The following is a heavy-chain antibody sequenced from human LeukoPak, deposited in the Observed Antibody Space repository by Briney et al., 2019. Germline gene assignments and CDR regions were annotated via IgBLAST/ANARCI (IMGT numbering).Heavy chain of an antibody. V-gene: IGHV3-30-3*01. CDR1: GFTFSNYA. CDR3: ARGDCSGNNCRFDY. Sequence: PGGSLRLSCAAPGFTFSNYAMHWVRQAPGKGLEWVGVISYDGNNKYYADSVKGRFTISRDNSKNTLYLQMNSLRAEDTAVYYCARGDCSGNNCRFDYWGQGTLVTVSS. D-gene: IGHD3-22*01. CDR2: ISYDGNNK. J-gene: IGHJ4*02.